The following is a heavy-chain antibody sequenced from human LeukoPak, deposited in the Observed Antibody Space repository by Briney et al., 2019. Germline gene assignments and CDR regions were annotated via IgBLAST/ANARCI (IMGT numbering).Heavy chain of an antibody. CDR1: GYTFTSYY. J-gene: IGHJ4*02. V-gene: IGHV1-46*01. CDR2: INPSGGST. D-gene: IGHD3-10*01. CDR3: AREGWFGELGTSFLDY. Sequence: ASVKVSCKASGYTFTSYYMHWVRQAPGQGLEWIGIINPSGGSTSYAQKFQGRVTMTRDTSTSTVYMELSSLRSEDTAVYYCAREGWFGELGTSFLDYWGQGTLVTVSS.